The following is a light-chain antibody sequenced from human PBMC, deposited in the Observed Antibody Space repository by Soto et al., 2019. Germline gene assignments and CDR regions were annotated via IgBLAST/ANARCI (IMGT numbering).Light chain of an antibody. J-gene: IGLJ3*02. Sequence: QSALTQPASVSGSPGQPITISCTGTSSDVGGYNYVSWYQQHPGKAPKLMIYDVSNRPSGVSNRFSGSKSGNTASLTISGLQAEDEADYYCSSYTSSSTVVFGGGTKL. CDR2: DVS. CDR1: SSDVGGYNY. V-gene: IGLV2-14*03. CDR3: SSYTSSSTVV.